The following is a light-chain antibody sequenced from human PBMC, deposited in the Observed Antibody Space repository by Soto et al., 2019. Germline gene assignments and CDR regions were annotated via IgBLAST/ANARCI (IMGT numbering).Light chain of an antibody. CDR3: SSYTSSSTLV. CDR2: DVS. J-gene: IGLJ2*01. V-gene: IGLV2-14*01. CDR1: SSDVGAYNC. Sequence: QSVLTQPASVSGSPGQSITISRTGTSSDVGAYNCVSWYQQHPGKAPKLMIYDVSNRPSGISNRFSGSKSGNTASLTISGLQAEDEADYYCSSYTSSSTLVFGGGTKLTVL.